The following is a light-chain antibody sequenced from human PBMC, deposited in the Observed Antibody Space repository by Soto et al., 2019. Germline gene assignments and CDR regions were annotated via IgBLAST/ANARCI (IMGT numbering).Light chain of an antibody. CDR2: DAS. Sequence: EFVLTQAPGTLSLSPGERATRACRASQTVRNNYLAWYQQKPGQAPRLLIYDASSRATGIPDRFSGGGSGTDFTLTLSRLEPEDFAVYYCQQFSSYPLTFGGGTKVDIK. V-gene: IGKV3-20*01. CDR1: QTVRNNY. J-gene: IGKJ4*01. CDR3: QQFSSYPLT.